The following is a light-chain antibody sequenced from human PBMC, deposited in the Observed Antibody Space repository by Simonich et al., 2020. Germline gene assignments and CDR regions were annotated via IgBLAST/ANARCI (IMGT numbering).Light chain of an antibody. V-gene: IGLV2-14*01. J-gene: IGLJ3*02. Sequence: QSALTQPASGFGFPGTSIPNPCTGTNSDVGGYNYVSWYQQHPGKAPKLMIYEVSKRPSGVSNRFSGSKSGNTASLTISGLQAEDEADYYCSSYTSSSTWVFGGGTKLTVL. CDR1: NSDVGGYNY. CDR3: SSYTSSSTWV. CDR2: EVS.